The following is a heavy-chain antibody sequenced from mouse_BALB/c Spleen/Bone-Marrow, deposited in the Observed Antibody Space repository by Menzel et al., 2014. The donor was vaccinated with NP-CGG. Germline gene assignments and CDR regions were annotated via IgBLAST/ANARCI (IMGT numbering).Heavy chain of an antibody. V-gene: IGHV1-9*01. Sequence: VQLQQSGPELMKPGDSVKISCKATGYTFSSYWIEWVKQRPGHGLEWIGEILPGSGNTHYNEKFEGKAAFTADTSSNTAHMQLSSLTSEDSAVYYCTRQGFACWGQGTLVTVSA. J-gene: IGHJ3*01. CDR1: GYTFSSYW. CDR3: TRQGFAC. CDR2: ILPGSGNT.